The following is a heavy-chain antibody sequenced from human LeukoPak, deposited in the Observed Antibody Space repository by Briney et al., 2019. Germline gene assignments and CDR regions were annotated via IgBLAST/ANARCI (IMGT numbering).Heavy chain of an antibody. CDR3: AKKTRQYRPGGGRGFDY. Sequence: PGESLRLSCEASGFTFSTYAMSWVRQAPGKGLEWVSGISGSGGITYYADSVKGRFTISRDNSKNTVFLEMSSLRAEDTAVYYWAKKTRQYRPGGGRGFDYWGQGNLV. CDR1: GFTFSTYA. CDR2: ISGSGGIT. V-gene: IGHV3-23*01. D-gene: IGHD5-18*01. J-gene: IGHJ4*02.